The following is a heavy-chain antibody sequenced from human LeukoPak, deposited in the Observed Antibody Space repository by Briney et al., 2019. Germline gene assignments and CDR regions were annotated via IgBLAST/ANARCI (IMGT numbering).Heavy chain of an antibody. J-gene: IGHJ4*02. CDR3: AKDPPSYTESW. CDR2: ISNGGATI. CDR1: GFTFKDYY. Sequence: GGSLRLSCAVSGFTFKDYYMTWIRQAPGKGLEGVSYISNGGATIYYADSVKGRFTISRDNAKSSLFLQMSSLRAEDTAVYYCAKDPPSYTESWGGQGTLVTVSS. D-gene: IGHD3-16*01. V-gene: IGHV3-11*01.